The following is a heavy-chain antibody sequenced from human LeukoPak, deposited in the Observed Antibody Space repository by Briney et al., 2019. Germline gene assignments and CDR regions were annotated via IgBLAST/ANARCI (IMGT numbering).Heavy chain of an antibody. D-gene: IGHD2-21*01. J-gene: IGHJ6*03. CDR3: ARVVTLRRYYYYYYMDV. CDR1: GGSISSYY. Sequence: SETLSLTCTVSGGSISSYYWSWTRQPPGKGLEWIGYIYYSGSTNYNPSLKSRVTISVDTSKNQFSLKLSSVTAADTAVYYCARVVTLRRYYYYYYMDVWGKGTTVTVSS. V-gene: IGHV4-59*01. CDR2: IYYSGST.